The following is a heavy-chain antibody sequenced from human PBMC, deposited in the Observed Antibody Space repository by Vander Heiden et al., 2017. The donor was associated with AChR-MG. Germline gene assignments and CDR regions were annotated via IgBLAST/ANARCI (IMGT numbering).Heavy chain of an antibody. D-gene: IGHD1-7*01. V-gene: IGHV4-31*03. CDR2: IYYSGLS. J-gene: IGHJ4*02. CDR1: GDSISSGGYY. CDR3: AKELRT. Sequence: QAQLQESGPGLVKPSQTLSVTSTVSGDSISSGGYYWSWIRQPPGKGLEWIGYIYYSGLSLYNPSLRSRLTISVDKSNNQFSLKLTSVTAADTAIYYCAKELRTWGQGTLVTVSS.